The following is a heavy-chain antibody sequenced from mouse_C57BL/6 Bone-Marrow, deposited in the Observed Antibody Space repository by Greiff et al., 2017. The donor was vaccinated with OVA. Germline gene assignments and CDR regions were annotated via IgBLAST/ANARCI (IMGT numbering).Heavy chain of an antibody. CDR3: AREIQRRFAY. CDR1: GFTFSSYA. CDR2: ISDGGSYT. J-gene: IGHJ3*01. V-gene: IGHV5-4*01. Sequence: EVKLVESGGGLVKPGGSLKLSCAASGFTFSSYAMSWVRQTPEKRLEWVATISDGGSYTYYPDNVKGRFTISRDNAKNNLYLQMSHLKSEDTAMYYCAREIQRRFAYWGQGTLATVSA.